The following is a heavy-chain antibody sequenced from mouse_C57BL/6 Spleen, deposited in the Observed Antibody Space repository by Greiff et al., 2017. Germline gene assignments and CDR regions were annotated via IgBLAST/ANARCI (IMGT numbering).Heavy chain of an antibody. CDR3: ARGDYGSSYWFAY. CDR1: GYTFTSYW. Sequence: QVQLQQPGAELVRPGSSVKLSCKASGYTFTSYWMDWVKQRPGQGLEWIGNIYPSDSETHYNQKFKDKATLPVDKSSSTAYMQLSSLTSEDSAVYYCARGDYGSSYWFAYWGQGTLVTVSA. CDR2: IYPSDSET. V-gene: IGHV1-61*01. D-gene: IGHD1-1*01. J-gene: IGHJ3*01.